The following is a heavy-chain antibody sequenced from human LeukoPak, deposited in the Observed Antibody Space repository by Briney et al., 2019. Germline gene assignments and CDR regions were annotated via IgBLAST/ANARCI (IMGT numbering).Heavy chain of an antibody. V-gene: IGHV1-46*01. Sequence: ASVKVSCKASGYTFTSYYMHWVRQAPGQGLEWMGIINPSGGSTSYAQKFQGRVTMTRDTSTSTVYMELSSLRSEDTAVYYCARDLFARAARPLLPESSGGYWGQGTLVTVSS. CDR1: GYTFTSYY. J-gene: IGHJ4*02. CDR3: ARDLFARAARPLLPESSGGY. CDR2: INPSGGST. D-gene: IGHD6-6*01.